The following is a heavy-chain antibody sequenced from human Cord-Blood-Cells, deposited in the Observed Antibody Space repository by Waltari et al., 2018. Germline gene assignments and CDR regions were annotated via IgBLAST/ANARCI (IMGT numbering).Heavy chain of an antibody. CDR1: GFTFSSYA. V-gene: IGHV3-30-3*01. CDR2: ISYDGSNK. D-gene: IGHD4-17*01. J-gene: IGHJ4*02. CDR3: ARTVYGDYFDY. Sequence: QVQLVESGGGVVQPGRSLRLSCAASGFTFSSYAMHWVRQAPGKGLELVAVISYDGSNKYYADSVKGRFTISRDNSKNTLYLQMNSLRAEDTAVYYCARTVYGDYFDYWGQGTLVTVSS.